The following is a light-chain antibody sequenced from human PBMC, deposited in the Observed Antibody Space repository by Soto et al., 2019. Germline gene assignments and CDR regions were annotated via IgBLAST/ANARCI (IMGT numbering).Light chain of an antibody. V-gene: IGKV3-11*01. CDR3: QQRSNWPTT. CDR1: QSVSSY. J-gene: IGKJ5*01. CDR2: DAS. Sequence: EIVLTQSPATLSLSPGERATLSCRASQSVSSYLAWYQQKPGQAPRLLNYDASNRATGIPARFSGSGSGTDFTLTISSLEPEDFAVYYCQQRSNWPTTFGQGTRLEIK.